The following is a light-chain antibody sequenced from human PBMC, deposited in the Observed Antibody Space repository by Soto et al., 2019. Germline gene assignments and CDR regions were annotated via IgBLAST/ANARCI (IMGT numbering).Light chain of an antibody. J-gene: IGLJ1*01. Sequence: QSVLTQPPSVSGAPGQRVSISCTGSTSNIGAPYDVHWYQHLPGTAPKLLIYGDNNRPSGVPDRISGSKSGTSASLAISGLQSDDEADYYCAAWDDSLNGRVFGTGTKLTVL. CDR1: TSNIGAPYD. V-gene: IGLV1-40*01. CDR3: AAWDDSLNGRV. CDR2: GDN.